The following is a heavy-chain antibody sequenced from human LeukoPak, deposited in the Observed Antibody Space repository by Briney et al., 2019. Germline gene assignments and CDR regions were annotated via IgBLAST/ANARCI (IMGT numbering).Heavy chain of an antibody. CDR2: ISGSGGST. J-gene: IGHJ4*02. CDR1: GLFFGAYG. Sequence: GSLRLSCAASGLFFGAYGMNWVRQAPGKGLEWVSAISGSGGSTYYADSVKGRFTISRDNSKNTLYLQMNSLRAEDTAVYYCAKEVRREQQLICWGQGTLVTVSS. CDR3: AKEVRREQQLIC. D-gene: IGHD6-13*01. V-gene: IGHV3-23*01.